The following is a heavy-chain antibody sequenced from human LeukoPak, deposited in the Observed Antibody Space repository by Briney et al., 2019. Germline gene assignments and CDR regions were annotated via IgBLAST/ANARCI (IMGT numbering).Heavy chain of an antibody. D-gene: IGHD3-10*01. CDR3: ARLASYGSGQFDY. CDR2: IYHSGST. Sequence: SETLSLTCAVSGGSISSGGYSWSWIRQPPGKGLEWIGYIYHSGSTYYNPSLRSRVTISVDRSKNQFPLKLSSVTAADTAVYYCARLASYGSGQFDYWGQGTLVTVSS. CDR1: GGSISSGGYS. J-gene: IGHJ4*02. V-gene: IGHV4-30-2*01.